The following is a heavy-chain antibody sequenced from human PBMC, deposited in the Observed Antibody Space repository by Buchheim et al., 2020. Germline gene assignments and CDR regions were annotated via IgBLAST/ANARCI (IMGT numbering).Heavy chain of an antibody. CDR1: GFTFSSYS. J-gene: IGHJ5*02. Sequence: EVQLVESGGGLVKPGGSLRLSCAASGFTFSSYSMNWVRQAPGKGLEWVSSISSSSSYIYYADSVKGRFTISRDNAKNSLYLQMNSLRAEDTAVYYCARDQIGVGLALLNWFDPWGQGTL. CDR3: ARDQIGVGLALLNWFDP. V-gene: IGHV3-21*01. D-gene: IGHD3-3*01. CDR2: ISSSSSYI.